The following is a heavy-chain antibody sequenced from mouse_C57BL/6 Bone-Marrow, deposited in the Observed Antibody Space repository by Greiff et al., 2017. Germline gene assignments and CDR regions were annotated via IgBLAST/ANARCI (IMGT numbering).Heavy chain of an antibody. J-gene: IGHJ3*01. CDR2: INPNNGAT. Sequence: EVQLQQSGPELVKPGASVKIPCKASGYTFTDYNMDWVKQSHGKSLEWIGDINPNNGATIYNQKFKGQATLTVYKSSSTAYMELRSLTSEDTAVYYWARRQLRLWFAYWGQGTLVTVSA. D-gene: IGHD3-2*02. CDR3: ARRQLRLWFAY. CDR1: GYTFTDYN. V-gene: IGHV1-18*01.